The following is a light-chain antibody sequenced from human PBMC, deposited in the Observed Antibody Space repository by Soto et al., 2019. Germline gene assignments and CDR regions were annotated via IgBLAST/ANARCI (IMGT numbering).Light chain of an antibody. CDR3: QHCANSHGT. V-gene: IGKV3-20*01. CDR2: GAS. Sequence: IVLTQSPDTLSLSPGERATLSCRASQFVRNTYLAWYQQKPGQAPRLLIYGASNRATGIPDRFSGSGSGTDFALTISRLEPEDFALYYCQHCANSHGTFGQGTKVEIK. J-gene: IGKJ1*01. CDR1: QFVRNTY.